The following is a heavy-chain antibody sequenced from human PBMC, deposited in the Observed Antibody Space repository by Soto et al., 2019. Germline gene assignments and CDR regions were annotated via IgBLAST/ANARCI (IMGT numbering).Heavy chain of an antibody. CDR1: GYTFTSYY. J-gene: IGHJ6*03. V-gene: IGHV1-8*01. CDR2: MNPNSGNT. CDR3: ARGRQAEKLESSYYYYYMDV. D-gene: IGHD1-1*01. Sequence: ASVKVSCKASGYTFTSYYINWVRQATGQGLEWLGWMNPNSGNTGYAQKFQGRVTMTRNTSISTAYMELSSLRSEDTAVYYCARGRQAEKLESSYYYYYMDVWGKGTTVTVSS.